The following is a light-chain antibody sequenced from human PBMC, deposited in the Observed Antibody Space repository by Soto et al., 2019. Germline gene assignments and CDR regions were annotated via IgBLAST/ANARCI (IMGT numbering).Light chain of an antibody. CDR3: QQRTDTPPWT. V-gene: IGKV3-11*01. Sequence: EIVLTQSPATLSLSPGERATLSCRASQSIGLAIAWYQHKPGQAPRLLIFDASQRATGIPARFRGSGSGTDFTLSLSSLEPEDFAVYYCQQRTDTPPWTFGHGTKVESK. J-gene: IGKJ1*01. CDR1: QSIGLA. CDR2: DAS.